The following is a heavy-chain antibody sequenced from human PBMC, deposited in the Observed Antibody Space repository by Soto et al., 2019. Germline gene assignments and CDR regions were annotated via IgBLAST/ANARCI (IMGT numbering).Heavy chain of an antibody. CDR3: ARLGQGGYVQGMDV. Sequence: GESLKISCNGSGYSFTTYWIVWVRQMPGKGLEWMGIIDPADSETKYSPSFQGQVTISADKSINTAYLQWSSLKASDTAMYYCARLGQGGYVQGMDVWGQGTTVTVSS. CDR2: IDPADSET. CDR1: GYSFTTYW. V-gene: IGHV5-51*01. J-gene: IGHJ6*02. D-gene: IGHD5-12*01.